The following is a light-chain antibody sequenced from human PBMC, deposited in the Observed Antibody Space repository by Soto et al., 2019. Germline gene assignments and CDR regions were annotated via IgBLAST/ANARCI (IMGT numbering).Light chain of an antibody. CDR1: QSVGNY. Sequence: EIVLTQSPATLSLSPGERATLSCRASQSVGNYLAWYQQKPGQAPRLLIYDSSSRATGIPDRFSGGGSGTDFTLSISKVEPEDFAVYYCQQYGRPPRATFGQGTRLEIK. V-gene: IGKV3-20*01. CDR2: DSS. CDR3: QQYGRPPRAT. J-gene: IGKJ5*01.